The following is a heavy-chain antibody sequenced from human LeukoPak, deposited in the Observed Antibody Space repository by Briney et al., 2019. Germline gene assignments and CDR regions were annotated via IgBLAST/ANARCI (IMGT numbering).Heavy chain of an antibody. CDR2: INPNSGGT. D-gene: IGHD2-15*01. V-gene: IGHV1-2*06. CDR3: ARDGDYCSGGSCYPAYYFVY. Sequence: ASVKVSCKASGYTFTGYYMHWVRQAPGQGLEWMGRINPNSGGTNYAQKFQGRVTITADESTSTAYMELSSLRSEDTAVYYCARDGDYCSGGSCYPAYYFVYWGQGTLVTVSS. J-gene: IGHJ4*02. CDR1: GYTFTGYY.